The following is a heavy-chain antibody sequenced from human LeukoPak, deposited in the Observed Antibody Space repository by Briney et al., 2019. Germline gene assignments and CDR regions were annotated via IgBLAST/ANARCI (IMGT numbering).Heavy chain of an antibody. CDR1: GFTFSSYS. Sequence: PGGSLRLSCAASGFTFSSYSMNWVRQAPGKGLEWVSSISSSSSYIYYADSVKGRFTISRDNAKNSLYLQMNSLRAEDTAVYYCAGGFLATAAAYDTSGQRTMVTVSS. CDR3: AGGFLATAAAYDT. V-gene: IGHV3-21*01. J-gene: IGHJ3*02. CDR2: ISSSSSYI. D-gene: IGHD6-13*01.